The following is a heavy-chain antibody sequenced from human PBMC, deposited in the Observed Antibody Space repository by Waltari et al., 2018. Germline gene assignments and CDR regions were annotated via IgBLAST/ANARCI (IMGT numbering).Heavy chain of an antibody. Sequence: EVQLVESGGGLVQPGGSLRLSCSASGFPFGMFWMTWVRQAPGKGLEWVANIKQDGSAEYYVDSLEGRFTISRDNAKNSLYLQMSNLRAEDTAVYYCAKTLTGAVTGYDFWGQGTLVTVSS. CDR3: AKTLTGAVTGYDF. D-gene: IGHD6-19*01. CDR2: IKQDGSAE. V-gene: IGHV3-7*01. CDR1: GFPFGMFW. J-gene: IGHJ4*02.